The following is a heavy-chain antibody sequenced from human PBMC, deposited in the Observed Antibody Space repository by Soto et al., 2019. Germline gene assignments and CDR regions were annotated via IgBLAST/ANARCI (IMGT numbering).Heavy chain of an antibody. CDR1: GFTFSNAW. CDR3: TTVIDYYYGMEV. CDR2: IKSKTDGGTT. J-gene: IGHJ6*02. Sequence: EVQLVESGGGLVKPGGSLSLSCAASGFTFSNAWMNWVRQAPGKELEWVGRIKSKTDGGTTDYAAPVKGRFTISRDDSINTLHLQMNSLKTEDTAVYYCTTVIDYYYGMEVWGQGTTVTVSS. V-gene: IGHV3-15*07.